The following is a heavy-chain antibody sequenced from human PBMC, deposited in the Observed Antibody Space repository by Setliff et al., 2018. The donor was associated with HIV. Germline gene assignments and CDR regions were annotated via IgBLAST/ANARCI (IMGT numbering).Heavy chain of an antibody. CDR2: IYPDDSNI. CDR1: DYTFTTYW. J-gene: IGHJ3*02. D-gene: IGHD6-13*01. V-gene: IGHV5-51*01. Sequence: PGESLKISCKALDYTFTTYWIGWVRQKPGVGLEWMGIIYPDDSNIRYNPSFQSHVTISADKSIATAYLQVNDLKTSDTATYYCARRDGRSMNAFEIWGPGTMVTVSS. CDR3: ARRDGRSMNAFEI.